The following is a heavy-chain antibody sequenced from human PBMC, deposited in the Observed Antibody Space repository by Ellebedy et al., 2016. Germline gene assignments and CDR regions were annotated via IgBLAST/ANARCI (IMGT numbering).Heavy chain of an antibody. D-gene: IGHD2-21*01. CDR1: GYSFSNYW. J-gene: IGHJ6*04. Sequence: GESLKISXQASGYSFSNYWIGWVRQMPGKGLEWMGVIYPRDSDTRYSQSLKGHITISADTSSSTAYLQWTSLKASDSGVYYCATYGGLDVWGKGTTVTVSS. CDR2: IYPRDSDT. CDR3: ATYGGLDV. V-gene: IGHV5-51*01.